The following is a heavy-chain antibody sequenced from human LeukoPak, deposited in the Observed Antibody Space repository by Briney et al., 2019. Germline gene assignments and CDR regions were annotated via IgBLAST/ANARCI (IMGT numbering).Heavy chain of an antibody. CDR2: ISPTGSTT. CDR3: ARGPNSNWSGLDF. J-gene: IGHJ4*02. V-gene: IGHV3-74*01. CDR1: GFTFSSYA. Sequence: GGSLRLSCAASGFTFSSYAMSWVRQAPGKGLVWVSRISPTGSTTSYADSVKGRFTVSRDNAKNTLYLQVNNLRAEDTAVYYCARGPNSNWSGLDFWGQGTLLTVSS. D-gene: IGHD6-6*01.